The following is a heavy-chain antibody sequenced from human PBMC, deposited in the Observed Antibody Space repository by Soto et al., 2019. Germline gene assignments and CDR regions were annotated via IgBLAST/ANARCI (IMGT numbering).Heavy chain of an antibody. CDR2: MNPNSGNT. V-gene: IGHV1-8*01. CDR3: ARGQRGYGDFDY. Sequence: QVQLVQSGAEVKKHGASVKVSCKASGYTFTSYDINWVRQATGQGLEWMGWMNPNSGNTGYAQKFQGRVTMTRNTSMSKAYMALSSLRSEDTAVYYCARGQRGYGDFDYWGQGTLVTVSS. CDR1: GYTFTSYD. J-gene: IGHJ4*02. D-gene: IGHD4-17*01.